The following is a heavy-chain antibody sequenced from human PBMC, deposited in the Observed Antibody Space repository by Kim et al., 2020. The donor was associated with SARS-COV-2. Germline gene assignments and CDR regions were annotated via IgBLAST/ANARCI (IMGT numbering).Heavy chain of an antibody. Sequence: GRFTISRDNAKNSLYLQMNSLRAEDTAVYYCARDVRFGELPPYYYYGMDVWGQGTTVTVSS. D-gene: IGHD3-10*01. V-gene: IGHV3-11*06. CDR3: ARDVRFGELPPYYYYGMDV. J-gene: IGHJ6*02.